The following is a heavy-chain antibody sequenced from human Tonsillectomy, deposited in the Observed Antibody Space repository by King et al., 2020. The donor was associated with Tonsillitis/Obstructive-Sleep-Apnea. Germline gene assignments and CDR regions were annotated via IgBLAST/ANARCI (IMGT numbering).Heavy chain of an antibody. J-gene: IGHJ3*02. V-gene: IGHV4-39*01. CDR2: VYYSGNT. Sequence: QLQESGPGLVKPSETLSLTCTVSGGSFNSNSYYWGWIRQPPGKGLEWIGSVYYSGNTYYNPSLKSRVTISVDTSKNQFSLKLSPVTAADTAVYYCARYNAVELRAFDIWGQGTMVTVSS. D-gene: IGHD1-7*01. CDR1: GGSFNSNSYY. CDR3: ARYNAVELRAFDI.